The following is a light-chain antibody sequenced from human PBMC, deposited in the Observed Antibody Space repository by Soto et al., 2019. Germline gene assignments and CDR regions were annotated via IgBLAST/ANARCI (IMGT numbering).Light chain of an antibody. V-gene: IGKV3-20*01. CDR1: QSVSSSH. CDR2: DTS. Sequence: EIVLTQSPGTLSLTPGERATLSCRASQSVSSSHLAWYQQKRGQAPRLLIYDTSTRATGIPDRFSGSGSGTDFTLTISRLEPEDFAVYHCQQYGASPWTFGQGTKVDIK. J-gene: IGKJ1*01. CDR3: QQYGASPWT.